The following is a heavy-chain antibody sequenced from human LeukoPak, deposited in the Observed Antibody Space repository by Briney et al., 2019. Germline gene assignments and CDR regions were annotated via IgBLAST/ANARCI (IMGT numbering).Heavy chain of an antibody. J-gene: IGHJ4*02. CDR1: GFTFSTYS. V-gene: IGHV3-21*01. Sequence: GGSLRLSCAASGFTFSTYSMNWVRLAPGKGLEWVSCISSSSTYIYYADSVKGRFTISRDNAKNSLHLQMNSLRAEDTAVYYCARDRGRYDSSGYYYEGYFDYWGQGTLVTVSS. CDR3: ARDRGRYDSSGYYYEGYFDY. D-gene: IGHD3-22*01. CDR2: ISSSSTYI.